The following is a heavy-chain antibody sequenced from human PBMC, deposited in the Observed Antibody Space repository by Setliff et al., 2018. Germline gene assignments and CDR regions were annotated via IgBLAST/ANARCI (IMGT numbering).Heavy chain of an antibody. D-gene: IGHD1-26*01. CDR2: IYHSGST. V-gene: IGHV4-38-2*01. CDR3: ARVPGGRFDY. J-gene: IGHJ4*02. Sequence: SETLSLTCAVSGYSISSGYYWGWIRQPPGKGLEWIGSIYHSGSTYYNPSLKSRVTISVDTSKNQFSLRLSSVTAADTAVYYCARVPGGRFDYWGQGTLVTVSS. CDR1: GYSISSGYY.